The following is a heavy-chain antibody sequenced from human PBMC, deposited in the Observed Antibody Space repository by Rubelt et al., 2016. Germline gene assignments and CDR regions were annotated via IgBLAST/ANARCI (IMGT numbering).Heavy chain of an antibody. CDR1: GYTFTSYA. V-gene: IGHV1-3*01. CDR3: ARGLGLGYSSSWFNWFDP. Sequence: QVQLVQSGAEVKKPGASVKVSCKASGYTFTSYAMHWVRQAPGQRLEWMGWINAGNGNTKYSQKFQGRVTITRDTSASTAYMELSSRRSEDTAVYYCARGLGLGYSSSWFNWFDPWGQGTLVTVSS. CDR2: INAGNGNT. J-gene: IGHJ5*02. D-gene: IGHD6-13*01.